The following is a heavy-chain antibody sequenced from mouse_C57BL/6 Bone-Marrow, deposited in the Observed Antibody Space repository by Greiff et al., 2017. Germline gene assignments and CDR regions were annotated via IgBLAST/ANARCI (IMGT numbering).Heavy chain of an antibody. CDR3: ARVYYGSRGAWFAY. D-gene: IGHD1-1*01. Sequence: VQLQQSGAELARPGASVKLSCKASGYTFTSYGISWVKQRTGQGLEWIGEIYPRRGNTYYNEKFKGKATLTADKSSSTADMALRSLTSEDSAVYFCARVYYGSRGAWFAYWGQGTLVTVSA. CDR2: IYPRRGNT. J-gene: IGHJ3*01. V-gene: IGHV1-81*01. CDR1: GYTFTSYG.